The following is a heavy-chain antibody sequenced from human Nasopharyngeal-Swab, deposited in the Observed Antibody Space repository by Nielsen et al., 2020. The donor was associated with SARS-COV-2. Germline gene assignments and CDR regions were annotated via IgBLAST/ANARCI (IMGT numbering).Heavy chain of an antibody. CDR3: ARRGFLDY. V-gene: IGHV3-7*04. CDR2: INPDGSEK. Sequence: GESLKISCAASGFTFSDHYIDWVRQAPGKGLEWVAHINPDGSEKRYVGSVKGRFTISRDNAKNLLYLQIDSLRAEDTAMYYCARRGFLDYWGQGALVTVSS. CDR1: GFTFSDHY. D-gene: IGHD5-12*01. J-gene: IGHJ4*02.